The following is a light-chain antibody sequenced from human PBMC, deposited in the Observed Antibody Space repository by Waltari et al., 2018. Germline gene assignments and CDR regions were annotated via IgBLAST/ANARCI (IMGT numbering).Light chain of an antibody. J-gene: IGKJ4*01. CDR3: QQYHRFSVT. CDR2: QAS. CDR1: QSVSPW. Sequence: DIQMTQPPSTLSASVGDTVTITCRASQSVSPWLAWYQAKPGKAPKLLIYQASNLENGAPSRFSGSGSGTEFTLTISSLQPDDFATYYCQQYHRFSVTFGGGTKVEIK. V-gene: IGKV1-5*03.